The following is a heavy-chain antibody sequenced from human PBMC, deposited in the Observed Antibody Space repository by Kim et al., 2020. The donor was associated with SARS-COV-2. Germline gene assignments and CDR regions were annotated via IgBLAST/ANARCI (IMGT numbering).Heavy chain of an antibody. D-gene: IGHD2-15*01. V-gene: IGHV4-39*01. CDR1: GGSISSSSYY. CDR3: ARREPRGDCFDY. Sequence: SETLSLTCTVSGGSISSSSYYWGWIRQPPGKGLEWIGSIYYSGSTYYNPSLKSRVTISVDTSKNQFSLKLSSVTAADTAVYYCARREPRGDCFDYWGQGTLVTVSS. J-gene: IGHJ4*02. CDR2: IYYSGST.